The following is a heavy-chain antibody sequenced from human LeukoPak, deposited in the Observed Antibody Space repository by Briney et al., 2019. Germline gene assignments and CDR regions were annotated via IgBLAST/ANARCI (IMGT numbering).Heavy chain of an antibody. Sequence: GASVKISCKASGYTFTSYYMHWLRQAPGQGLEWMGIVHPSGGSTSYAQKFQGRVTMTRDTATSTVYMELSSLRSEDTALYYCARITMTTSGWYFDLWGRGSLVTVSS. CDR1: GYTFTSYY. J-gene: IGHJ2*01. D-gene: IGHD3-22*01. V-gene: IGHV1-46*01. CDR3: ARITMTTSGWYFDL. CDR2: VHPSGGST.